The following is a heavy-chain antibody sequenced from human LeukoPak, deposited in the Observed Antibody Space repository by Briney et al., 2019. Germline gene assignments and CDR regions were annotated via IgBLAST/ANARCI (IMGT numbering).Heavy chain of an antibody. CDR3: VRDIQWRFDP. CDR1: GYIFTSYG. Sequence: GASVTVSCKASGYIFTSYGISWVRQTPGQGLDWMGWISTNKGNTNYAQRLQGRVTMTTDTSTSTAYMELRSLRSDDTAIYYCVRDIQWRFDPWGQGTLVTVSS. D-gene: IGHD2-8*01. CDR2: ISTNKGNT. J-gene: IGHJ5*02. V-gene: IGHV1-18*01.